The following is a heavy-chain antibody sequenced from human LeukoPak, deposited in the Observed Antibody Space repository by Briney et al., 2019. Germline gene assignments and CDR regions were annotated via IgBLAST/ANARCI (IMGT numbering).Heavy chain of an antibody. CDR1: GFTLSSNY. CDR3: ARNRENSGWFDY. Sequence: GGSLRLSCAASGFTLSSNYMSWVRQAPGKGLEWVSVIYGGGSTYSADSVKGRFTISRDNSKNTVYLQMNSLRAKDTAVYYCARNRENSGWFDYWGQGTLVTVSS. CDR2: IYGGGST. J-gene: IGHJ5*01. D-gene: IGHD6-19*01. V-gene: IGHV3-53*01.